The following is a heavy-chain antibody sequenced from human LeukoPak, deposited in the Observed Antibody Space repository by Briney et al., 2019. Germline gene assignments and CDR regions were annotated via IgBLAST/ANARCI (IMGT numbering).Heavy chain of an antibody. CDR2: INHSGST. CDR3: ARGDFDWLLWN. Sequence: SETLSLTCAVYGGSFSGYYWSWIRQPPGKGLEWIGEINHSGSTNYNPSLKSRVTIPVDTSKNQFSLKLSSVTAADTAVYYCARGDFDWLLWNWGQGTLVTVSS. J-gene: IGHJ4*02. D-gene: IGHD3-9*01. V-gene: IGHV4-34*01. CDR1: GGSFSGYY.